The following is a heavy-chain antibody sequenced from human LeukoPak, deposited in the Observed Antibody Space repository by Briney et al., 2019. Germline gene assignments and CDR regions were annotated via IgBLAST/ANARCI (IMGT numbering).Heavy chain of an antibody. V-gene: IGHV3-48*03. Sequence: PGGSLRLSCAASGFTFSSYAMSWVRQAPGKGLEWVSYISSSGTSMYYADSVKGRLTISRDNAKNSLYLQMNSLRADDTAVYYCARVLGIVGGWGQGTLVTVSS. CDR1: GFTFSSYA. D-gene: IGHD1-26*01. J-gene: IGHJ4*02. CDR2: ISSSGTSM. CDR3: ARVLGIVGG.